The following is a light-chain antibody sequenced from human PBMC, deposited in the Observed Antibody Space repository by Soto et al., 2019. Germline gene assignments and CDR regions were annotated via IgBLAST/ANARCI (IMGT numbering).Light chain of an antibody. Sequence: QSVLTQPASVSGSPGQTITISCTGTSSDVGAYNYVSWYQQHPGKAPKLMIHDVSNRPSGVSNRFSGSNSGNTASLTISGLQAEDEADYYCTSYTSSSTWVFGGGTKLTVL. CDR2: DVS. V-gene: IGLV2-14*01. J-gene: IGLJ3*02. CDR1: SSDVGAYNY. CDR3: TSYTSSSTWV.